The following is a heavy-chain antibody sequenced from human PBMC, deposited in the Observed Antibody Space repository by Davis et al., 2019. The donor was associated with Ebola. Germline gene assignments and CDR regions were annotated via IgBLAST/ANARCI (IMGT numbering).Heavy chain of an antibody. Sequence: GESLKISCQGSGYTFTNYWVIWVRQMPGKGLGWMGKIDATDSSTKYSPYFQGHVTFSADKSISTVYLQWSGLKASDTATYYCARIGDHDAFDIWGQGTLVTVSS. D-gene: IGHD4-17*01. CDR3: ARIGDHDAFDI. V-gene: IGHV5-10-1*01. CDR2: IDATDSST. CDR1: GYTFTNYW. J-gene: IGHJ3*02.